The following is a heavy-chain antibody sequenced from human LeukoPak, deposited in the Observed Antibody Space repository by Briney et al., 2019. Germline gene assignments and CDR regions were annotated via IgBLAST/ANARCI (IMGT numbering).Heavy chain of an antibody. Sequence: GSLRLSCAASGFTFSSYSMNWVRQAPGKGPEWVSSISSSSSYIYYADSVKGRFTISRDNAKNSLYLQMNSLRAEDTAVYYCARAVYGFDAFDIWGQGTMVTVSS. J-gene: IGHJ3*02. CDR3: ARAVYGFDAFDI. CDR2: ISSSSSYI. V-gene: IGHV3-21*01. D-gene: IGHD4-17*01. CDR1: GFTFSSYS.